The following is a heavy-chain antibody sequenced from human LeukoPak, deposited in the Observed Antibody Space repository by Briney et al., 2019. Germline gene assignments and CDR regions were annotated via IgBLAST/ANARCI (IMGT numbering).Heavy chain of an antibody. Sequence: ASVKVSCKASGYTFTSYYMHWVRQAPGQGLEWMGIINPSGGSTSYAQKFQGRVTITADKSTTTAYMELSSLRSEDTAVYYCARARSPSSGYLLRDHNWFDPWGQGTLVTVSS. V-gene: IGHV1-46*01. J-gene: IGHJ5*02. CDR3: ARARSPSSGYLLRDHNWFDP. CDR2: INPSGGST. CDR1: GYTFTSYY. D-gene: IGHD3-22*01.